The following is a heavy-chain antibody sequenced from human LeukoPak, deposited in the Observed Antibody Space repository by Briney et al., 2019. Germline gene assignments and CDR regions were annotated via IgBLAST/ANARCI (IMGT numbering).Heavy chain of an antibody. J-gene: IGHJ4*02. CDR1: GFSFSSYG. V-gene: IGHV3-33*03. Sequence: PGGSLRLSCAASGFSFSSYGMHWVRQAPGKGLEWVAVIWYDGSKEHCVDSVKGRFTISRDNAKNTVFLQMNSLRVEDSAVYYCAKDDSGTFDYWGQGIPVIVSS. CDR2: IWYDGSKE. D-gene: IGHD5-12*01. CDR3: AKDDSGTFDY.